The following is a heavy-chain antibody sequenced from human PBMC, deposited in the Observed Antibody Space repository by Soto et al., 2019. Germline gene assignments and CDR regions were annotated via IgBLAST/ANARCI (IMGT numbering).Heavy chain of an antibody. CDR2: FIPIFGTA. D-gene: IGHD3-9*01. CDR3: ARPVTAIDDILTGYYSGFYGMDV. J-gene: IGHJ6*02. V-gene: IGHV1-69*05. CDR1: GGTFSSYA. Sequence: GASVKVSCKASGGTFSSYAISWVRQVPGQGLEGMGGFIPIFGTANYADSVKGRFTISRDNSKNTLYLQMNSLRAEDTAVYYCARPVTAIDDILTGYYSGFYGMDVWGQGTTVTVSS.